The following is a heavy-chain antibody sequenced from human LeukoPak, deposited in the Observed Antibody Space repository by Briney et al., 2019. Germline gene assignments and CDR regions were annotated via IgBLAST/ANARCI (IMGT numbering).Heavy chain of an antibody. D-gene: IGHD6-19*01. CDR1: GYTFTSYG. CDR3: ARDEGRIAVAGTVGY. J-gene: IGHJ4*02. CDR2: ISAYNGNT. V-gene: IGHV1-18*01. Sequence: GASVKVSCKASGYTFTSYGISWVRQAPGQGLEWMGWISAYNGNTNYAQKLQGRVTMTTDTSTSTAYMELRSLRSDDTAVYYCARDEGRIAVAGTVGYWGQGTLVTVSS.